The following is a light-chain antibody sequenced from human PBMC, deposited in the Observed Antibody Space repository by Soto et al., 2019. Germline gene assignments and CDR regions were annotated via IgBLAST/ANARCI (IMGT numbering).Light chain of an antibody. CDR1: SGHSSYI. Sequence: QPVLTQSSSASASLGSSVKLTCTLSSGHSSYIIAWHQQQPGKAPRYLMKLEGSGSYNKGSGVPDRFSGSSSGADRYLTISILQFEDDADYYCESWDSNTHTVFGGGTKLTVL. CDR2: LEGSGSY. V-gene: IGLV4-60*02. CDR3: ESWDSNTHTV. J-gene: IGLJ2*01.